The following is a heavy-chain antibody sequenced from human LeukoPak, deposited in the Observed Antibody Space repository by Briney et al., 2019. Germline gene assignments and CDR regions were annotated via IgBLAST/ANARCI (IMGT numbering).Heavy chain of an antibody. CDR2: VHYSGST. CDR3: ARGERYGSGWYWFDP. V-gene: IGHV4-59*01. D-gene: IGHD6-13*01. J-gene: IGHJ5*02. CDR1: GDSLSSYY. Sequence: SETLSLTCTVSGDSLSSYYWNWIRQPPGKGLEWIGCVHYSGSTNYNPSLESRVTISVDTSKNHFSLKLNSVTAADTAVYFCARGERYGSGWYWFDPWGQGTLVTVSS.